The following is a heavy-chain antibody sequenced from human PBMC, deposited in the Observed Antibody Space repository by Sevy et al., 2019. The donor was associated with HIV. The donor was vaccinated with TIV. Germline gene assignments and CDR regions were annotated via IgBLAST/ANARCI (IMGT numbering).Heavy chain of an antibody. CDR1: GFTFSSYA. CDR3: AKGSSGYLYAFDI. Sequence: GGSLRLSCAASGFTFSSYAMSWVRQAPGKVLEWVSAISGSGGSTYYADSVKGRFTISRDNSKNTLYLQMNSLRAEDTAVYYCAKGSSGYLYAFDIWGQGTMVTVSS. V-gene: IGHV3-23*01. J-gene: IGHJ3*02. D-gene: IGHD3-22*01. CDR2: ISGSGGST.